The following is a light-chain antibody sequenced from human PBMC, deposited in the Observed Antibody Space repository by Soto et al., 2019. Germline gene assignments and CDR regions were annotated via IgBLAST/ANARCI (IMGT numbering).Light chain of an antibody. Sequence: EVVLTQSPATLSLAPGERATLSSRASQFLSSYLAWYQQKPRQPPRLLIYDTTTGATGIPARFSGSRSGTDFTLTISSLEPEDFGGYFCHQRNNFGQGTRLEIK. V-gene: IGKV3-11*01. CDR2: DTT. CDR3: HQRNN. J-gene: IGKJ5*01. CDR1: QFLSSY.